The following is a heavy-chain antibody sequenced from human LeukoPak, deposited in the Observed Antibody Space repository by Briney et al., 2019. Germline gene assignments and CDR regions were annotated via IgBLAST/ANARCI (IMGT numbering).Heavy chain of an antibody. CDR3: ARHTRGAMRRYSSGWALDY. V-gene: IGHV4-39*01. J-gene: IGHJ4*02. CDR1: GGSISSSSYY. CDR2: IYYSGST. Sequence: SETLSLTCTVSGGSISSSSYYWGWIRQPPGKGLEWIGSIYYSGSTYYNPSLKSRVTISVDTSKNQFSLKLSSVTAADTAVYYCARHTRGAMRRYSSGWALDYWGQGTLVTVSS. D-gene: IGHD6-19*01.